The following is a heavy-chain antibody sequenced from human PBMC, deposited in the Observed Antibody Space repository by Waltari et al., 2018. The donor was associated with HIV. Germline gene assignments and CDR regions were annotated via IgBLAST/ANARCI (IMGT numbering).Heavy chain of an antibody. CDR3: ARGRPTTARVTPLDP. Sequence: QVQLVQSGAEVRKPGALVRISCKASGYAFTTYYIHWVRQAPGQGLEWMGIVNSRSGSTSYAQRFQGRVTMTRDTSTSTVYMELNSLTSEDTALYYCARGRPTTARVTPLDPWGQGTLVTVSS. CDR1: GYAFTTYY. D-gene: IGHD5-18*01. V-gene: IGHV1-46*01. J-gene: IGHJ5*02. CDR2: VNSRSGST.